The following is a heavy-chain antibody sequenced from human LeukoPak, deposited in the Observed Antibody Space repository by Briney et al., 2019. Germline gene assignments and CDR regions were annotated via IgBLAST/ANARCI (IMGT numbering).Heavy chain of an antibody. J-gene: IGHJ4*02. Sequence: PGGSLRRSCAASGFTVSSNYMSWVRQAPGKGLEWVSVIYSGGSTYYADSVKGRFTISRDNSKNTLYLQMNSLRAEDTAVYYCARDGGSGYDFDYWGQGTLVTVSS. CDR1: GFTVSSNY. V-gene: IGHV3-53*01. CDR2: IYSGGST. CDR3: ARDGGSGYDFDY. D-gene: IGHD5-12*01.